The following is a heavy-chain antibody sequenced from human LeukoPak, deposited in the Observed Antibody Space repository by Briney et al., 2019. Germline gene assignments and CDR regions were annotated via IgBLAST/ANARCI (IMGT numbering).Heavy chain of an antibody. V-gene: IGHV3-7*03. CDR2: INPDGSER. Sequence: GGSLRLSCAASGFSFSSYYMSWVRQAPGKGLEWVALINPDGSERYYVDSAKGRFTISRDNARNSLYLQMDSLRDDDTAMYFCTRDLAAVPGPRMDVWGQGTTVTVSS. CDR3: TRDLAAVPGPRMDV. J-gene: IGHJ6*02. CDR1: GFSFSSYY. D-gene: IGHD6-19*01.